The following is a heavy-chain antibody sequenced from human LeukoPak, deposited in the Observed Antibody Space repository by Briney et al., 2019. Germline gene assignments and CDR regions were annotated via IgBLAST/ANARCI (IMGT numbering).Heavy chain of an antibody. CDR3: ARRVTMVRGVTGYYYYMDV. Sequence: SETLSLTCTVSGGSISRYYWSWVRQPPGKGLEWIGYKDYSGSTNYNRSLKSRVTISVDTSKNQFSLKLSSVTAADTAVYYCARRVTMVRGVTGYYYYMDVWGKGTTVTISS. D-gene: IGHD3-10*01. V-gene: IGHV4-59*08. J-gene: IGHJ6*03. CDR1: GGSISRYY. CDR2: KDYSGST.